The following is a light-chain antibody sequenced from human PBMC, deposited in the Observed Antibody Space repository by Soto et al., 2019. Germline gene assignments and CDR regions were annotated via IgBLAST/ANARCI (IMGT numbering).Light chain of an antibody. CDR3: QQRSSWPPST. CDR2: DAS. CDR1: QSIGNF. Sequence: EIVLTQSPAILSLSPGERATLSCRASQSIGNFLAWYQQKPGQPPRLLIFDASNRAAGVPARFSGSGSGTDVTLTIRSLEPEDVAVYFCQQRSSWPPSTFGQGTRLEIK. V-gene: IGKV3-11*01. J-gene: IGKJ5*01.